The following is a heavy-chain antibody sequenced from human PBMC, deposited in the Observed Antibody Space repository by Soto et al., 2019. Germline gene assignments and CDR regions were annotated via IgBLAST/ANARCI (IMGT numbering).Heavy chain of an antibody. CDR2: IYYSGST. Sequence: QLQLQESGPGLVKPSETLSLTCTVSGGSISSSSYYWGWIRQPPGKGLEWIGSIYYSGSTYYNPSLKSRVTISVDTSKNQFSLKLSSVTAADTAVYYCARQIADYDILTGFMDVWGQGTTVTVSS. CDR3: ARQIADYDILTGFMDV. J-gene: IGHJ6*02. CDR1: GGSISSSSYY. D-gene: IGHD3-9*01. V-gene: IGHV4-39*01.